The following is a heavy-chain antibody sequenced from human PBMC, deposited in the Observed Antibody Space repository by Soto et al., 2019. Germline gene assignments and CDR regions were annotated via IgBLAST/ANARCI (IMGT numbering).Heavy chain of an antibody. J-gene: IGHJ6*03. V-gene: IGHV1-24*01. D-gene: IGHD6-13*01. CDR3: ATGSSSWYSSDYYYYMDV. CDR1: GYTLTELS. Sequence: ASVKVSCKVSGYTLTELSMHWVRQAPGKGLEWMGGFDPEDGETIYAQKFQGRVTMTDDTATDTAYMELSSLRSEDTAVYYCATGSSSWYSSDYYYYMDVWGKGTTVTVSS. CDR2: FDPEDGET.